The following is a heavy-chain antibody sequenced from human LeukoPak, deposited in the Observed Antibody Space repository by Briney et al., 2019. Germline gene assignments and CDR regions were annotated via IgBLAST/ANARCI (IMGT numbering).Heavy chain of an antibody. CDR2: IYYSGST. J-gene: IGHJ4*02. CDR3: ARVHPVTALYYFDY. V-gene: IGHV4-59*01. Sequence: KPSETLSLTCTVSGGSISSYYWSWIRQPPGKGLEWIGYIYYSGSTNYNPSLKSRVTISVDTSKNQFSLKLSSVTAADTAVYYCARVHPVTALYYFDYWGQGTLVTVSS. CDR1: GGSISSYY. D-gene: IGHD2-21*02.